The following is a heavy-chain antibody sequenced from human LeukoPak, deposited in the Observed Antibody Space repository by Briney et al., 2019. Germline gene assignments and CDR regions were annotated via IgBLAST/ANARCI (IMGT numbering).Heavy chain of an antibody. J-gene: IGHJ4*02. Sequence: GRSLRLSCAASGFTFSSYAMHWVRQAPGKGLEWVAVISYDGSNKYYADSVKGRFTISRDNSKNTLYLQMNSLRAEDTAVYYCARAPPSAKGLYDYWGRGTLVTVSS. CDR3: ARAPPSAKGLYDY. CDR2: ISYDGSNK. V-gene: IGHV3-30-3*01. CDR1: GFTFSSYA. D-gene: IGHD2-15*01.